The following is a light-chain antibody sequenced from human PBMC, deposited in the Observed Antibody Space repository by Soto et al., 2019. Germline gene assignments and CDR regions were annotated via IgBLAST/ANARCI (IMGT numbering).Light chain of an antibody. CDR1: SSDVGAYNY. V-gene: IGLV2-14*01. Sequence: QSALAQPASVSGSPGQSITISCTGTSSDVGAYNYVSWYQHHPGKAPKFMIYEVSNRPSGVSNRFSGSKSGNTASLTISGLQAEDEADYYCSSYTSSSTYVFGTGTKLTVL. CDR3: SSYTSSSTYV. CDR2: EVS. J-gene: IGLJ1*01.